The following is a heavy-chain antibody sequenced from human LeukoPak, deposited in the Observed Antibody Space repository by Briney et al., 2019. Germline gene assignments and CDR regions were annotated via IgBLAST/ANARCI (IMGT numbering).Heavy chain of an antibody. J-gene: IGHJ4*02. V-gene: IGHV3-23*01. D-gene: IGHD2-2*02. CDR2: IGGSGDKT. CDR1: GFTFSSYA. Sequence: GGSLRLSCAASGFTFSSYAMGWVRQAPGGGLEWVSAIGGSGDKTYHADSVKGRFTISRDNSKNTLYLQMNSLRAEDTAVYYCSRGRYCSSTSCYIDYWGQGTLVTVAS. CDR3: SRGRYCSSTSCYIDY.